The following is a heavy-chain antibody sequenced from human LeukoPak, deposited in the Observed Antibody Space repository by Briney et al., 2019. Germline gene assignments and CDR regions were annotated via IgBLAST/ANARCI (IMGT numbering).Heavy chain of an antibody. D-gene: IGHD3-22*01. CDR3: ARAYDSSGCYLF. CDR2: IYYSGST. CDR1: GGSISSYY. Sequence: PSETLSLTCTVSGGSISSYYWSWIRQPPGKGLEWIGYIYYSGSTNYNPSLKSRVTISVDTSKNQFSLKLSSVTAADTAVYYCARAYDSSGCYLFWGQGTLVTVSS. V-gene: IGHV4-59*01. J-gene: IGHJ4*02.